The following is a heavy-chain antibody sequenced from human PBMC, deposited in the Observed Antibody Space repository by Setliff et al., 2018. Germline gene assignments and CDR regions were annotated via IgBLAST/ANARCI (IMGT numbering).Heavy chain of an antibody. CDR2: IDYTGNT. CDR1: GGSISTDHYY. J-gene: IGHJ4*02. CDR3: AAPGGGSYRF. V-gene: IGHV4-39*01. D-gene: IGHD1-26*01. Sequence: SETLSLTCTASGGSISTDHYYWGWIRQPPGKRLEWIGSIDYTGNTWHNPSLKSRVTISVDTSKNQFSLNLSSVTAADTAVYYCAAPGGGSYRFWGQGTLVTVSS.